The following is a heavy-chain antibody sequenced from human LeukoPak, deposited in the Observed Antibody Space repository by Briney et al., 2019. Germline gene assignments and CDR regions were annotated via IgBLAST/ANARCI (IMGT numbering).Heavy chain of an antibody. Sequence: RGSLRLSCTASGFTFSDYWMTWVRQAPGKGLEWVANIKQDGSQRYYVDSVRGRFTISRDNAKNSLFLQMNGLRAEDTAVYYCARRGGSSSRRSPIDYWGQGTLVTVSS. D-gene: IGHD6-6*01. CDR2: IKQDGSQR. V-gene: IGHV3-7*01. CDR1: GFTFSDYW. CDR3: ARRGGSSSRRSPIDY. J-gene: IGHJ4*02.